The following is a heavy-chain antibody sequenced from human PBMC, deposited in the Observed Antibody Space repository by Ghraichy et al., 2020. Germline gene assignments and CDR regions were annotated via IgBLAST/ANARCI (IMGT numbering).Heavy chain of an antibody. D-gene: IGHD2-15*01. J-gene: IGHJ5*02. V-gene: IGHV5-51*01. CDR3: ARRYSYRSWFDP. Sequence: GESLNISCKGSGYSFTSYWNGWVRQMPGKGLEWMGIIYPGDSDTRDSPSFQGQVTISADKSISTAYLQWSSLKASDTAMYYCARRYSYRSWFDPWGQGTLVTVSS. CDR1: GYSFTSYW. CDR2: IYPGDSDT.